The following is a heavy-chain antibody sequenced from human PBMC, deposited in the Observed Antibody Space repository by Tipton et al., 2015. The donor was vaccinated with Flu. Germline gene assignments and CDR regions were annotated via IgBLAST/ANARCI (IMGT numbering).Heavy chain of an antibody. Sequence: TLSLTCSVSGDSIGSRYLWGWIRQPPEKGLEWIGNIFRTGSTYYNPSLKSRVTMSVDTSKNQFSLKLSSVTAADTAVYYCARNRRLPHGYYGMDVWGQGTTVTVSS. CDR2: IFRTGST. V-gene: IGHV4-38-2*01. J-gene: IGHJ6*02. CDR3: ARNRRLPHGYYGMDV. CDR1: GDSIGSRYL. D-gene: IGHD4-11*01.